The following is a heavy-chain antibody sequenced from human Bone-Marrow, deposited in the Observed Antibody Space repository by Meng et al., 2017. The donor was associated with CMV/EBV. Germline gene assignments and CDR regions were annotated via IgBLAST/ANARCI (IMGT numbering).Heavy chain of an antibody. CDR2: IIPIFGTA. D-gene: IGHD1-7*01. CDR3: ARDRLRYNWNFYLDY. CDR1: GGTFSSYA. Sequence: AVKVSCKASGGTFSSYAISWVRQAPGQGLEWMGGIIPIFGTANYAQKFQGRVTITTDESTSTAYMELSSLRSEDTAVYYCARDRLRYNWNFYLDYWGQGTLVTVSS. V-gene: IGHV1-69*05. J-gene: IGHJ4*02.